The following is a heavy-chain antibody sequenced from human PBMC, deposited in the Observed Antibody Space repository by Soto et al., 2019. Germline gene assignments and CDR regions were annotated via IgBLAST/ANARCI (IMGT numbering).Heavy chain of an antibody. CDR1: GDTFSNYA. CDR2: IVPIFSTA. D-gene: IGHD6-13*01. J-gene: IGHJ3*02. CDR3: ARETSAPGTFREDASDI. V-gene: IGHV1-69*12. Sequence: QVQLVQSGAEVKKPGSSVKVACKVPGDTFSNYAINWVRQAPGQGLEWMGAIVPIFSTANYAQKFQGRVTITADEFTITAYMELSGLRSDDTATYYCARETSAPGTFREDASDIWGQGTLVTVSS.